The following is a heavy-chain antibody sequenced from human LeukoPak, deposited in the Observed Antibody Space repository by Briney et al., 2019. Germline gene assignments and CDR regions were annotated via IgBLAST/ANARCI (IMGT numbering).Heavy chain of an antibody. CDR2: IYGGRNNT. CDR3: AREFRQTYSSGWSLDY. CDR1: EFIVSNNY. V-gene: IGHV3-53*01. D-gene: IGHD6-19*01. J-gene: IGHJ4*02. Sequence: GGSLRLSCAASEFIVSNNYMSWVRQAPGKGLEWVSVIYGGRNNTVYADSVKGRFTISRDNSRNTIYLQIDSLRAEDTATYYCAREFRQTYSSGWSLDYWGQGTLVTVSS.